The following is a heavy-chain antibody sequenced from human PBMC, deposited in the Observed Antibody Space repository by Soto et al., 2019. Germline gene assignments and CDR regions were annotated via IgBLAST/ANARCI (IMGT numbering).Heavy chain of an antibody. J-gene: IGHJ4*02. V-gene: IGHV4-59*01. CDR3: AREGSGSYSYYFDY. CDR2: IYYSGST. Sequence: SDTLSLTCTVSGGSISSYYWSWIRQPPGKGLEWIGYIYYSGSTNCNPSLKSRVTISVDTSKNQFSLKLSSVTAADTAVYYCAREGSGSYSYYFDYWGQGTLVTVSS. D-gene: IGHD1-26*01. CDR1: GGSISSYY.